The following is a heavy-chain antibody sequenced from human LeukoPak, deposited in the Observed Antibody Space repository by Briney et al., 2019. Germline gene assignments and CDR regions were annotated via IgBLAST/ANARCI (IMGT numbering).Heavy chain of an antibody. CDR2: INPNSGGT. CDR3: ARDHAFDI. CDR1: GYTFTSYG. V-gene: IGHV1-2*02. J-gene: IGHJ3*02. Sequence: ASVKVSCKASGYTFTSYGISWVRQAPGQGLEWMGWINPNSGGTNYAQKFQGRVTMTRDTSISTAYMELSRLRSDDTAVYYCARDHAFDIWGQGTMVTVSS.